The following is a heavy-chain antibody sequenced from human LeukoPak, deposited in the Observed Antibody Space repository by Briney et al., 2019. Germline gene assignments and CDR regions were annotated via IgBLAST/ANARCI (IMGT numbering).Heavy chain of an antibody. CDR2: LRKDGTDK. CDR3: AKDWRWSQDY. J-gene: IGHJ4*02. Sequence: GGSLRLSCAASGFTLNNNGMHWVRQAPGKGLEWVAYLRKDGTDKYYADSVKGRFTISRDDSKNTVHLQINKLRPEDTAVYYCAKDWRWSQDYWGQGTLVTVSS. V-gene: IGHV3-30*02. CDR1: GFTLNNNG. D-gene: IGHD4-23*01.